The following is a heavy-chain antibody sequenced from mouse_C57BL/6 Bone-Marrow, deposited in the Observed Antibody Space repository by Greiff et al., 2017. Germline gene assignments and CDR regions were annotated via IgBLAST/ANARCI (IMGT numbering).Heavy chain of an antibody. CDR2: IYPGSGNT. V-gene: IGHV1-76*01. D-gene: IGHD1-3*01. Sequence: QVQLQQSGAELVRPGASVKLSCKASGYTFTDYYINWVKQRPGQGLEWIARIYPGSGNTYYNEKFKGKAPLTAEKSSSTAYMQLSSLTSEDSAVYFCARGELNFPFAYWGQGTLVTVSA. J-gene: IGHJ3*01. CDR1: GYTFTDYY. CDR3: ARGELNFPFAY.